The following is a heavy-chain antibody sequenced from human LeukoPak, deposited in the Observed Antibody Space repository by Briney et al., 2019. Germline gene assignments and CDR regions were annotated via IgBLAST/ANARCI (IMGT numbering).Heavy chain of an antibody. V-gene: IGHV1-8*01. Sequence: ASVTVSCKASGYTFTSYDINWVRQAAGQGLEWMGWMNPNSGNTGYAQKFQGRVTMTRNTSISTAYMELSSLRSEDTAVYYCARAVTMVRGRVKNNWFDPWGQGTLVTVSS. CDR3: ARAVTMVRGRVKNNWFDP. CDR2: MNPNSGNT. CDR1: GYTFTSYD. J-gene: IGHJ5*02. D-gene: IGHD3-10*01.